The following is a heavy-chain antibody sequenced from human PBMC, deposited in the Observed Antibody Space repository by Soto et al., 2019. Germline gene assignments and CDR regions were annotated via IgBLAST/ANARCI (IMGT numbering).Heavy chain of an antibody. D-gene: IGHD2-21*01. CDR2: INHSGST. V-gene: IGHV4-34*01. Sequence: SETLSLTCAVYGGSFSGYYWSWIRQPPGKGLEWIGEINHSGSTNYNPSLKSRVTISVDTSKNQFSLKLSSVTAADTAVYYCARGAIYNWFDPWGQGTLVTVSS. CDR3: ARGAIYNWFDP. CDR1: GGSFSGYY. J-gene: IGHJ5*02.